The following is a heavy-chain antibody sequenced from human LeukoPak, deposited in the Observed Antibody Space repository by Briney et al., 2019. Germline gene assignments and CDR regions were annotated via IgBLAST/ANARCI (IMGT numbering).Heavy chain of an antibody. Sequence: GSLRLSCAASGITISNYGVHWVRQAPGKGLEWIGEINHSGSTNYNPSLKSRVTISPDTSKNQFSLKLTSVTAADTAVYYCTREVRSAWASFDPWGQGTLVIVSS. V-gene: IGHV4-34*01. CDR3: TREVRSAWASFDP. CDR2: INHSGST. D-gene: IGHD1-26*01. CDR1: GITISNYG. J-gene: IGHJ5*02.